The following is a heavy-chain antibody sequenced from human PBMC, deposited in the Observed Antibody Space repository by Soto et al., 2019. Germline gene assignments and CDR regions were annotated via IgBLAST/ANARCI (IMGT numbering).Heavy chain of an antibody. D-gene: IGHD1-26*01. Sequence: QVQLQESGPGLVKPSETLSLTCTVSGDSMTKYYWSWLRQPAGKGLEWIGRIYMSGSTNYNPSLKSRFTMSIDTSNNHFSLELESVTAADTAVYYCARTVGAAYYVDFWGQGAMVTVSS. CDR1: GDSMTKYY. V-gene: IGHV4-4*07. CDR2: IYMSGST. CDR3: ARTVGAAYYVDF. J-gene: IGHJ4*02.